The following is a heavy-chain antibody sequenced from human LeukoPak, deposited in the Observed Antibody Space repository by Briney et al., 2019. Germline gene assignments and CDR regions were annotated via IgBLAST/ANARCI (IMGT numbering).Heavy chain of an antibody. CDR3: ARDQDGVGATIDF. CDR1: GFTFSRYW. V-gene: IGHV3-74*03. J-gene: IGHJ4*02. D-gene: IGHD1-26*01. CDR2: INSDASGT. Sequence: GGSLRLSCAASGFTFSRYWMQWVRQVPGKGLVWVARINSDASGTTYADSVKGRFIISRDNARNTLSLQTTSLTAEDTALYYCARDQDGVGATIDFWGQGTLVIVSS.